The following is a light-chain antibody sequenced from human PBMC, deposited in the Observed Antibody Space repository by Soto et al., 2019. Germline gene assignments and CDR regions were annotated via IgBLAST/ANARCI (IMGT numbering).Light chain of an antibody. CDR2: AAS. CDR3: QQSYITPPIN. CDR1: RDIGSD. Sequence: QMTQSPSSLAAYLGDRITITCRASRDIGSDLSWYQHKPGKAPKLLINAASNLRSGVPSRFSGSGSGTDFTLTIDGLQPEDFAVYYCQQSYITPPINFGQGTRRAIK. V-gene: IGKV1-39*01. J-gene: IGKJ5*01.